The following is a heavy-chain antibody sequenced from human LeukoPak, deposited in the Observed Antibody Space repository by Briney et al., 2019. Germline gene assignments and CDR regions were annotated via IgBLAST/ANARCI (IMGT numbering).Heavy chain of an antibody. CDR3: VKDRPDYDFWTGYYDPHAFDI. J-gene: IGHJ3*02. V-gene: IGHV3-43*02. CDR2: ISGGGDST. CDR1: GFTFNDYA. D-gene: IGHD3-3*01. Sequence: GGSLRLSCAASGFTFNDYAIHWVRQAPGKGLEWVSLISGGGDSTYYADSVKGRFTISRDNSKNSLYLQMNSLSTEDTAFYYCVKDRPDYDFWTGYYDPHAFDIWGRGTMATVSS.